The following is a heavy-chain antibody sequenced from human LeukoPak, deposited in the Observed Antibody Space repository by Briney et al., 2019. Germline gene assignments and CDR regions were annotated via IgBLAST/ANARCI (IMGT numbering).Heavy chain of an antibody. CDR2: ISSSSSYI. J-gene: IGHJ6*03. D-gene: IGHD2/OR15-2a*01. Sequence: PGGSLRLSCAASGFTFSSYGMNWVRQAPGKGLEWVSSISSSSSYIYYADSVKGRFTISRDNAKNSLYLQMNSLRAEDTAVYYCARVLIDYYYYYMDVWGKGTTVTVSS. CDR1: GFTFSSYG. V-gene: IGHV3-21*01. CDR3: ARVLIDYYYYYMDV.